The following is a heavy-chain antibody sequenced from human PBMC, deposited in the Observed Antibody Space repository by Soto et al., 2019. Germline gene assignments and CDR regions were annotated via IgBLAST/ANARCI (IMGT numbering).Heavy chain of an antibody. Sequence: ASVKVSCKASGYTFTSYYMHWVRQAPGQGLEWMGIINPSGGSTSYAQKFQGRVTMTRDTSTSTVYMELSSLRSEDTAVYYCASTNDTVLVPAASYGMDVWGQGTTVTVSS. J-gene: IGHJ6*02. CDR3: ASTNDTVLVPAASYGMDV. CDR2: INPSGGST. D-gene: IGHD2-2*01. CDR1: GYTFTSYY. V-gene: IGHV1-46*01.